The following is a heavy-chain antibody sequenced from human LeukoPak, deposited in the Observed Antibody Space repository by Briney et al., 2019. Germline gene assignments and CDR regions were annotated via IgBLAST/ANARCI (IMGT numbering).Heavy chain of an antibody. CDR1: GFTFSSYW. CDR2: INSDGSST. J-gene: IGHJ4*02. Sequence: GGSLRLSCAASGFTFSSYWMHWVRQAPGKGLVWVSRINSDGSSTSYADSVKDRFTISRDNAKNTLYLQMNSLRAEDTAVYYCAREQSRDGYNFDYWGQGTLVTVSS. D-gene: IGHD5-24*01. V-gene: IGHV3-74*01. CDR3: AREQSRDGYNFDY.